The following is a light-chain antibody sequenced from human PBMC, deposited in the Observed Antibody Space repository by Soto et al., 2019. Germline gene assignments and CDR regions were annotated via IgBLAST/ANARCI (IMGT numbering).Light chain of an antibody. CDR2: VAS. J-gene: IGKJ1*01. Sequence: DIQMTQSPSSLSASVGDRVTITCRASQSIGGYLNWYQHKPGKAPNLLIYVASSLQSGVPSRFSGSGSGTDFTLTISSLQPEDFATYYCQQSYSTPWTFGQGTKVEIK. V-gene: IGKV1-39*01. CDR1: QSIGGY. CDR3: QQSYSTPWT.